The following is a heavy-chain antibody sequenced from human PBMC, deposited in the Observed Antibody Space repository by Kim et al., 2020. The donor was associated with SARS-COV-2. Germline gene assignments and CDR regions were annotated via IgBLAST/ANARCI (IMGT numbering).Heavy chain of an antibody. J-gene: IGHJ3*02. CDR1: GFTFSDFY. CDR3: ARGVSERGHSLGWNDAFDI. V-gene: IGHV3-11*01. CDR2: ISPSSGTI. D-gene: IGHD1-1*01. Sequence: GGSLRLSCEPSGFTFSDFYMSWIRQTPGTGLEWISYISPSSGTIYYADSVKGRFTISRDNAKNSLYLQMSGLRADDTAVYYCARGVSERGHSLGWNDAFDIWGPGTTVAVPS.